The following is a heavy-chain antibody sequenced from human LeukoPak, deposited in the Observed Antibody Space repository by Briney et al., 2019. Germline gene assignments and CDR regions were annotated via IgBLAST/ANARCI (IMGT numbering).Heavy chain of an antibody. Sequence: GGSLRLSCAASGFTFSSYGMHWVRQAPGKGLEWVAVIWYDGSNEYYADSVKGRFTVSRDNSKNTLYLQMNSLRAEDTAVYYCARDLGDTYYFDYWGQGTLVTVSS. CDR1: GFTFSSYG. J-gene: IGHJ4*02. CDR3: ARDLGDTYYFDY. V-gene: IGHV3-33*01. CDR2: IWYDGSNE. D-gene: IGHD2-21*01.